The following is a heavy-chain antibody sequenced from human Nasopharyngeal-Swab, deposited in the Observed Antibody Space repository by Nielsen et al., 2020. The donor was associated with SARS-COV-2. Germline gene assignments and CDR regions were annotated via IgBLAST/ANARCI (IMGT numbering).Heavy chain of an antibody. Sequence: GGSLRLPCAASGFTFSSYDMHWVRQATGNGLESVSAIGTAGDTYYRGSVKCRFTISRENAKNSLYLQMNSLRAGDTAVYYCARGGGYYYDSSGSIDAFDIWGQGTMVTVSS. CDR1: GFTFSSYD. CDR3: ARGGGYYYDSSGSIDAFDI. V-gene: IGHV3-13*01. D-gene: IGHD3-22*01. J-gene: IGHJ3*02. CDR2: IGTAGDT.